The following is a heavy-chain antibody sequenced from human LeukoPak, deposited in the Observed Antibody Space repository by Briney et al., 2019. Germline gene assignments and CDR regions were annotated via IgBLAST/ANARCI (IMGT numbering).Heavy chain of an antibody. J-gene: IGHJ4*02. CDR1: GFTFSSYA. Sequence: GGSLRLSCAASGFTFSSYAMPWVRQAPGKGPEWVAVISYDGSNKYYADSVKGRFTISRDNSKSSLYLQMSSLREEDTAIYYCARGCGRAHCPYFFDYWGQGTLVPVSA. CDR3: ARGCGRAHCPYFFDY. D-gene: IGHD2-21*02. V-gene: IGHV3-30*15. CDR2: ISYDGSNK.